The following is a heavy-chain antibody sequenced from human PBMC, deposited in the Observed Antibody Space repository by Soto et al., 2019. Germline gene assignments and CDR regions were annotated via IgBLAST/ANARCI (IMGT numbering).Heavy chain of an antibody. CDR3: ARGSGGRYCGGDCYLFDY. J-gene: IGHJ4*02. V-gene: IGHV1-18*01. CDR1: VYTFTSYG. D-gene: IGHD2-21*02. Sequence: ASVKVSCKASVYTFTSYGISWVRQAPGQGLEWMGWISAYNGNTNYAQKPQGRVTMTTDTSTSTAYMELRSLRSDDTAVYYCARGSGGRYCGGDCYLFDYWGQGTLVTVSS. CDR2: ISAYNGNT.